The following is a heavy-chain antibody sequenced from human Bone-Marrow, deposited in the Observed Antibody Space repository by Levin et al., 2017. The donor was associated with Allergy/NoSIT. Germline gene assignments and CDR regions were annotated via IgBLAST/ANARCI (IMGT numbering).Heavy chain of an antibody. D-gene: IGHD6-19*01. CDR1: GFTFTTAW. Sequence: ETLSLTCVASGFTFTTAWLAWVRQAPGKGLEWVGRIRSLSDGGTTDYAAFVKGRVIVSRDDSKNTLYLQLNGLKTEDTAVYYCVTEKPVAGTSWDNWGQGTLVTVSS. CDR2: IRSLSDGGTT. J-gene: IGHJ4*02. V-gene: IGHV3-15*01. CDR3: VTEKPVAGTSWDN.